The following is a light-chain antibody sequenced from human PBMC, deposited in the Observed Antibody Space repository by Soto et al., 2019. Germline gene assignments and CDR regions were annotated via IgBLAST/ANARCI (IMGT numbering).Light chain of an antibody. CDR1: QGIGSY. V-gene: IGKV1-8*01. J-gene: IGKJ2*01. Sequence: AIRMTQSPSSFSASTGDRVTITCRASQGIGSYLAWYQQNPGKAPKLLIYAASTLHSGVPSRYSGSGSGTHTTLTISCLQTEDFAHDYSQPYGSYPYTFHQRIKLEIK. CDR2: AAS. CDR3: QPYGSYPYT.